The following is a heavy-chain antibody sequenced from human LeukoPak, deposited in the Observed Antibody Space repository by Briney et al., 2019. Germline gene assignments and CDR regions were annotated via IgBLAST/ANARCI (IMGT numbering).Heavy chain of an antibody. J-gene: IGHJ3*01. CDR2: IYSGHST. V-gene: IGHV3-53*01. D-gene: IGHD3/OR15-3a*01. CDR3: ARDLDWGAFDV. Sequence: GGSLRLSCAASGFTVSNNYISWVRQAPGKGLEWVSVIYSGHSTYYADSVKGRFSISRDNSENTVYLQMNSLRAEDTAVYYCARDLDWGAFDVWGQGTMVTVSS. CDR1: GFTVSNNY.